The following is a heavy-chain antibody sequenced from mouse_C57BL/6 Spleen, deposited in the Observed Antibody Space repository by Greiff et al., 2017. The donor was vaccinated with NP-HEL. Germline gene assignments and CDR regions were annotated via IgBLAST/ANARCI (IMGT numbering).Heavy chain of an antibody. D-gene: IGHD1-1*01. J-gene: IGHJ1*03. V-gene: IGHV1-54*01. CDR2: INPGSGGT. CDR3: ARRSPYYGSYWYFDV. Sequence: VQLQQSGAELVRPGTSVKVSCKASGYAFTNYLIEWVKQRPGQGLEWIGVINPGSGGTNYNEKFKGKATLTADKSSSTAYMQLSSLTSEDSAVYFCARRSPYYGSYWYFDVWGTGTTVTVSS. CDR1: GYAFTNYL.